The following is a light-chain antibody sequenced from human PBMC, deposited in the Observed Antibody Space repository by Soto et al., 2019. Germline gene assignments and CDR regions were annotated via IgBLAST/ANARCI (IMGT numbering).Light chain of an antibody. CDR3: QQYNNWSPYT. Sequence: EIVMTQSPATLSVSPGERATLSCRASQSVSSNLAWYQQKPGQAPRLLIYGASTRATGIPARFSGSGSGTELTLPYSSLQSEDFAVYYCQQYNNWSPYTFGQGNKLEIK. CDR2: GAS. V-gene: IGKV3-15*01. CDR1: QSVSSN. J-gene: IGKJ2*01.